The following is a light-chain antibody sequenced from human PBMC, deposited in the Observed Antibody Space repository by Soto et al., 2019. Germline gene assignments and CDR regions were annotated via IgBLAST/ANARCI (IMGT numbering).Light chain of an antibody. J-gene: IGKJ4*01. CDR1: QSVNTR. Sequence: EIVLTQSPGTLSLSPGDRVTLSCRASQSVNTRLAWYQHKPGQAPRLLIYLTSNRAAGIPARFSGSGSGTDFTLTISSLEPEDFAVYYCQQRSNWPPLPFGGGTKVAI. CDR2: LTS. V-gene: IGKV3-11*01. CDR3: QQRSNWPPLP.